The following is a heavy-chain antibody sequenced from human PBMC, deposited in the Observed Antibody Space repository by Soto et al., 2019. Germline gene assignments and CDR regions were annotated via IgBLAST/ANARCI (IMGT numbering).Heavy chain of an antibody. D-gene: IGHD5-18*01. CDR2: ISYDGSNK. J-gene: IGHJ4*02. CDR1: GFTFSSYA. V-gene: IGHV3-30-3*01. Sequence: QVQLVESGGGVVQPGRSLRLSCAASGFTFSSYAMHWVRQAPGKGLEWVAVISYDGSNKYYADSVKGRFTISRDNSKNTLYLHMNSPRAEDTAVYYCARRCPHIQLWLRASGNCYDYWGQGTLVTVSS. CDR3: ARRCPHIQLWLRASGNCYDY.